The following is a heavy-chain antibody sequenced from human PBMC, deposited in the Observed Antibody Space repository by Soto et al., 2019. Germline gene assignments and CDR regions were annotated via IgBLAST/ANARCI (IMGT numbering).Heavy chain of an antibody. Sequence: EVLVLESGGGLVQPGGSLRLSCATSGFTFSSYAMSWVRQAPGKGLEWVSAISGGSRSTYYADSVKGRFTISRDNSMNTLDLQMNSLRVDDTAVYYCAKDLRIWGQGTLVTVSS. CDR2: ISGGSRST. J-gene: IGHJ4*02. CDR1: GFTFSSYA. D-gene: IGHD3-16*01. V-gene: IGHV3-23*01. CDR3: AKDLRI.